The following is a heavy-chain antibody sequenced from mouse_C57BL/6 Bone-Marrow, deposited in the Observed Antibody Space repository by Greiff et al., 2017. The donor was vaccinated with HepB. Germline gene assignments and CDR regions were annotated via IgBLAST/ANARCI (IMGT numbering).Heavy chain of an antibody. CDR1: GFTFSDYY. D-gene: IGHD1-1*01. CDR3: ARNPPIATHWYFDV. J-gene: IGHJ1*03. Sequence: EVKLVESAGGLVQPGSSMKLSCTASGFTFSDYYMAWVRQVPEKGLEWVANINYDGSSTYYLDSLKSRFIISRDNAKNILYLQMSSLKSEDTATYYCARNPPIATHWYFDVWGTGTTVTVSS. CDR2: INYDGSST. V-gene: IGHV5-16*01.